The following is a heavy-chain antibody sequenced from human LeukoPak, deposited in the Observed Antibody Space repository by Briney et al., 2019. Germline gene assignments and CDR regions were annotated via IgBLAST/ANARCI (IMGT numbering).Heavy chain of an antibody. J-gene: IGHJ5*02. V-gene: IGHV4-34*01. CDR2: INHSGST. D-gene: IGHD2-15*01. CDR3: ARARRYCSGGSCYSGWFDP. CDR1: GGSFSGYY. Sequence: SSETLSLTCAVYGGSFSGYYWSWIRQPPGKGLEWIGEINHSGSTNYNPSLRSRVTISVDTSKNQFSLKLSSVTAADTAVYYCARARRYCSGGSCYSGWFDPWSQGTLVTVSS.